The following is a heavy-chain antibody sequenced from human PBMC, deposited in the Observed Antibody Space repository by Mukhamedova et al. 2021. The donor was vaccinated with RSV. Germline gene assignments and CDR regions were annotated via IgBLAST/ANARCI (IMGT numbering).Heavy chain of an antibody. J-gene: IGHJ4*02. D-gene: IGHD3-3*02. CDR2: ISTNGDTI. Sequence: GKGLEWVSYISTNGDTIYYADSVKGRLTISRDNTKNSLYLQMNNLRAEDTAVYYCARESPLRSIFGAVMFRNGFDYWCRGILVTVS. V-gene: IGHV3-48*03. CDR3: ARESPLRSIFGAVMFRNGFDY.